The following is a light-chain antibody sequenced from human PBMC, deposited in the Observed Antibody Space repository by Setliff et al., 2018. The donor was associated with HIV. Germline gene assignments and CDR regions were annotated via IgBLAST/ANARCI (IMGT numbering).Light chain of an antibody. CDR3: SSYTSTYTYV. V-gene: IGLV2-14*03. Sequence: ALAQPASVSGSPGQSITISCAGSSSDIGRYNYVSWYQQHPGKAPKLIIFDVDNRPSGVSNRFSGSKSGNTASLNISGLRPEDEADFYCSSYTSTYTYVFGGGTKVTVL. CDR2: DVD. CDR1: SSDIGRYNY. J-gene: IGLJ1*01.